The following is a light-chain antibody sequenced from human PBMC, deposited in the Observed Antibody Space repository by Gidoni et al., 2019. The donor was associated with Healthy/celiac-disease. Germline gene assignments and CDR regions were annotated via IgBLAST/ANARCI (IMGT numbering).Light chain of an antibody. V-gene: IGKV3-20*01. Sequence: ELVLTQSPGTLSLSPGERATLSCRASQSVSSSYLAWYQQKPGQAPRLLIYGASRRATGIPDRSSGSGSRTDITLTSSRLEPEDVAVYYCQQYGSWITFGQGTRLEIK. J-gene: IGKJ5*01. CDR3: QQYGSWIT. CDR2: GAS. CDR1: QSVSSSY.